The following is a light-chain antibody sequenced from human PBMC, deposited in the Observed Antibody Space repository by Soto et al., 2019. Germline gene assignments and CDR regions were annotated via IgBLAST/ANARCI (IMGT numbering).Light chain of an antibody. CDR2: SNN. Sequence: QSVLTQPPSASGTPGQRVTISCSGSSSNIGSNTVNWYQQLPGTAPKLLIYSNNQRPSGVPDRFSDSKSGTSASLAISGLKSEDEADYYCAAWDDSLNGVVFGGGTKLTVL. J-gene: IGLJ2*01. CDR1: SSNIGSNT. CDR3: AAWDDSLNGVV. V-gene: IGLV1-44*01.